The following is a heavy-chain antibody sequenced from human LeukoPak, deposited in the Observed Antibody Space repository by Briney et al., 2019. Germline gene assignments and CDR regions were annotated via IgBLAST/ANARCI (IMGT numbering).Heavy chain of an antibody. D-gene: IGHD2-2*01. CDR3: TSDALWPGSTSYASYNWFDP. V-gene: IGHV1-18*01. CDR1: GYTFTSYG. CDR2: ISVYNGNT. Sequence: AASVKVSCKASGYTFTSYGISWVRQAPGQGLEWMGWISVYNGNTNYAQKLQGRVTMTTDTSTSTAYMELRSLSSDDTAVYYCTSDALWPGSTSYASYNWFDPWGQGTLVTVSS. J-gene: IGHJ5*02.